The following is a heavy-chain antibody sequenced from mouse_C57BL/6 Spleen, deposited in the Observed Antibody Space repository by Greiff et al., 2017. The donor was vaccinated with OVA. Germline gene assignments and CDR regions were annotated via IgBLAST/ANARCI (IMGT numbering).Heavy chain of an antibody. Sequence: VQLQQSGAELVRPGASVKLSCTASGFNIKDDYMHWVKQRPEQGLEWIGWIDPENGDTEYASKFQGKATITADTSSNTAYLQLSSLTSEDTAVYYCTTYYGGTDWYVDVWGTGTTVTVSS. D-gene: IGHD1-1*01. CDR2: IDPENGDT. CDR3: TTYYGGTDWYVDV. V-gene: IGHV14-4*01. CDR1: GFNIKDDY. J-gene: IGHJ1*03.